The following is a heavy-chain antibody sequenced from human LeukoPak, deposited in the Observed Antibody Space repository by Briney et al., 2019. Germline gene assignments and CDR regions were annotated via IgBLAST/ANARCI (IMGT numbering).Heavy chain of an antibody. CDR2: IIPVFGTT. CDR3: ARCSPGDSSNFYAVLQY. J-gene: IGHJ4*02. D-gene: IGHD3-22*01. CDR1: GGTFSSYA. V-gene: IGHV1-69*06. Sequence: SVKVSCKASGGTFSSYAVSWVRLTPGQGLEWLGGIIPVFGTTTYAQKFQAKVTMTADKSTNTAYLEISSLTSDDTAVYYCARCSPGDSSNFYAVLQYWGQGTLVPVSS.